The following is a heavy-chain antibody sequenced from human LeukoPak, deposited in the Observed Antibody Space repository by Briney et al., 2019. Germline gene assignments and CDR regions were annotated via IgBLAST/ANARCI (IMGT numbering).Heavy chain of an antibody. J-gene: IGHJ4*02. V-gene: IGHV1-69*13. CDR1: GGTFSRFT. Sequence: GASVKVSCKASGGTFSRFTISWVRQAPGQGFEWMGGITPIFGTANFAQKFQGRVSITADESTSTAFMELSSLRSEDTAVYFCARPLTYYYETTDYPRPHFFDYWGQGTLVTVSS. CDR3: ARPLTYYYETTDYPRPHFFDY. CDR2: ITPIFGTA. D-gene: IGHD3-3*01.